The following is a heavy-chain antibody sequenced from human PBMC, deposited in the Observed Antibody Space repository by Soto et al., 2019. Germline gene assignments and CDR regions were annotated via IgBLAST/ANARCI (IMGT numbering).Heavy chain of an antibody. J-gene: IGHJ4*02. CDR3: ARDDQYGGNLDAPDY. CDR1: GFTFSSYG. V-gene: IGHV3-33*01. Sequence: QVQLVESGGGVVQPGRSLRLSCAASGFTFSSYGMHWVRQAPGKGLEWVAVIWYDGSNKYYADSLKGRFTISRDNSKNTLYLQMNSLRAEDTAVYYCARDDQYGGNLDAPDYWGQGTLVTVSS. CDR2: IWYDGSNK. D-gene: IGHD2-21*02.